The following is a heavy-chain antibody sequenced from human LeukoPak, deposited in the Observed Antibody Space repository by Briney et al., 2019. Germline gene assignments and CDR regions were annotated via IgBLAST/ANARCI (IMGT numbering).Heavy chain of an antibody. CDR3: ATPRSPDWYFDL. CDR1: GGTFSSYA. Sequence: GASVKVSCKASGGTFSSYAISWVRQAPGQGLEWMGGIIPIFGTANYAQKFQGRVTITTDESTSTAYMELSSLRSEDTGVYYCATPRSPDWYFDLWGRGTLVTVSS. V-gene: IGHV1-69*05. CDR2: IIPIFGTA. J-gene: IGHJ2*01.